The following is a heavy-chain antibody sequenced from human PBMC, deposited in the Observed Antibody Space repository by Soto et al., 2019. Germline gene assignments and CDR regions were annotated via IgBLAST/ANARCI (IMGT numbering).Heavy chain of an antibody. D-gene: IGHD6-13*01. CDR3: ARAAAAGLGGYYYYGMDV. CDR1: GGTFSSYA. V-gene: IGHV1-69*13. Sequence: SVKVSCKASGGTFSSYAISWVRQAPGQGLEWMGGIIPIFGTANYAQKFQGRVTITADESTSTAYMELSSLRSEDTAVYYCARAAAAGLGGYYYYGMDVWGQGTKVTVS. CDR2: IIPIFGTA. J-gene: IGHJ6*02.